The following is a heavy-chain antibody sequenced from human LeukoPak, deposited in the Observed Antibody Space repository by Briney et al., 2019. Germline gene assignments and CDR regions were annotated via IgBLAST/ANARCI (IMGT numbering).Heavy chain of an antibody. V-gene: IGHV1-2*02. CDR2: INPNSGGS. J-gene: IGHJ6*03. CDR1: EYTFFGYY. CDR3: ARGRQTYYYYMDV. Sequence: ASVKVSCKASEYTFFGYYIHWVRQAPGQGLEWMGWINPNSGGSNYAQKFQGRVTMTRDTSISTAYMELSSLGSDDTAVYYCARGRQTYYYYMDVWGKGTTVTVSS.